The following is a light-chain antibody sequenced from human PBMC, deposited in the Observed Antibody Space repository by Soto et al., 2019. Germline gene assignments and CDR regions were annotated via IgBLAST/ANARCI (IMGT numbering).Light chain of an antibody. CDR2: DAS. V-gene: IGKV3-20*01. Sequence: EIVLTQSPGTLSLSPGERATLSCRASQSVSSSYLAWYQQKPGQAPRLLIYDASNRATGIPDRFSGSGSGTDFTLTISRLEPEDFASYYCQQYDSYSWTFGQGTKVDIK. J-gene: IGKJ1*01. CDR3: QQYDSYSWT. CDR1: QSVSSSY.